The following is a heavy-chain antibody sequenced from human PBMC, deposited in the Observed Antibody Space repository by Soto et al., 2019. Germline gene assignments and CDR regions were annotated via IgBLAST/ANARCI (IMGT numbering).Heavy chain of an antibody. J-gene: IGHJ4*02. CDR2: VIPVFNTS. V-gene: IGHV1-69*13. D-gene: IGHD4-17*01. Sequence: SSVKVSCKASGGAFGRYSVSWVRQAPGQGLEWIGGVIPVFNTSNYSLKFQGRVAIFADLSTSTVFMELRSLRSEDTALYYCARGDEMTAVTIFEYWGQGTLVTVSS. CDR1: GGAFGRYS. CDR3: ARGDEMTAVTIFEY.